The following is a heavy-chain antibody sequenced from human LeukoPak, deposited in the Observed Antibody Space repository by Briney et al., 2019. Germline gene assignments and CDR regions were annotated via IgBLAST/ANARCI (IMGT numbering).Heavy chain of an antibody. J-gene: IGHJ6*03. CDR2: IYYSGST. Sequence: SETLSLTCTVSGGSISSSSYYWGWIRQPPGKGLEWIGSIYYSGSTYYNPSLKSRVTISVDTSKNQFSLKLSSVTAADTAVYYCARAGYGAWYGMTFYYYYYYMDVWGKGTTVTVYS. V-gene: IGHV4-39*07. CDR1: GGSISSSSYY. D-gene: IGHD6-19*01. CDR3: ARAGYGAWYGMTFYYYYYYMDV.